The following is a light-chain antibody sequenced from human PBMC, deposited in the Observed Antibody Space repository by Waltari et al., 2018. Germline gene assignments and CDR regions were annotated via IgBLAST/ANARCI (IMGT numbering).Light chain of an antibody. CDR1: SSDVGRYDL. J-gene: IGLJ2*01. V-gene: IGLV2-14*02. CDR3: SSYTRRTYYTV. CDR2: EVD. Sequence: SALTQPASVSASPGQSLTISCTGSSSDVGRYDLVDWNQQHPGKAPHLLIYEVDKRPSGVSYRLSCSKSGNADSLTISGLQAEDEADYYCSSYTRRTYYTVFGGGTKLTVL.